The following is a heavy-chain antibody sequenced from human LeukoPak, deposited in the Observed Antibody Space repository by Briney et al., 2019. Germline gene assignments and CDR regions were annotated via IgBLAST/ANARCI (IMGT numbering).Heavy chain of an antibody. D-gene: IGHD2-2*01. V-gene: IGHV3-7*01. CDR1: GFTFSSYW. J-gene: IGHJ6*02. Sequence: GGSLRLSCAASGFTFSSYWMSWVRQAPGKGLEWVANIKQDGSEKYYVDSVKGRFTISRDNAKNSLYLQMNSLRAEDTAVYYCARDPDGYCSSASCPRYGMDVWGQGTTVTVSS. CDR3: ARDPDGYCSSASCPRYGMDV. CDR2: IKQDGSEK.